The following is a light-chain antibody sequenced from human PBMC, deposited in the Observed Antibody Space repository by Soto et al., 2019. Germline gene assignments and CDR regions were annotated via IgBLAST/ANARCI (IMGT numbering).Light chain of an antibody. CDR3: QQYGSSPQWT. CDR1: HSVSSSY. V-gene: IGKV3-20*01. CDR2: LAS. J-gene: IGKJ1*01. Sequence: EIVLMQSPGPLSLSPGERATLSCRASHSVSSSYLAWYQQKPGQAPRLLIYLASSRATGIPDRFSGSGSGTDFTLTISRLEPEDFAVYYCQQYGSSPQWTFGQGTKVDIK.